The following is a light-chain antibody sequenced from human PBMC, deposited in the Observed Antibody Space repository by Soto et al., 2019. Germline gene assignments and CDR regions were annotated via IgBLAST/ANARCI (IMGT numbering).Light chain of an antibody. J-gene: IGKJ2*01. CDR1: QSISSY. CDR2: AAS. V-gene: IGKV1-39*01. Sequence: DIQMTQSPSSLSASVGDRVTISCRASQSISSYLNWYQQKPGKAPKLLIYAASNLQSGVPSRFSGSGSGTDFTLTISSLQPEDFASYFCQLSYSTPYTFGQGTKLEIK. CDR3: QLSYSTPYT.